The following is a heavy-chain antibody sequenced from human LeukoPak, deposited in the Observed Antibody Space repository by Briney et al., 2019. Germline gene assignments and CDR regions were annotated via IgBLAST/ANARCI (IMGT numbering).Heavy chain of an antibody. Sequence: GGSLRLSCAASGFIFSDYYMTWIRQAPGKGLEWVSYISSSGSTMYYADSVKGRFTISRDNAKNSLYLQMNSLRAEDTALYYCAKARGSYSFDYWGQGTLVTVSS. CDR3: AKARGSYSFDY. V-gene: IGHV3-11*01. D-gene: IGHD1-26*01. J-gene: IGHJ4*02. CDR1: GFIFSDYY. CDR2: ISSSGSTM.